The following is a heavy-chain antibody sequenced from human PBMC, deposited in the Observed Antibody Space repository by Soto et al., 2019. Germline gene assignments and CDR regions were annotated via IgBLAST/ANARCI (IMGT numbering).Heavy chain of an antibody. CDR1: GFPVDSYR. Sequence: PADSLRLSCATAGFPVDSYRINTVRQAPGRWFVCVSYISSSSGSIFYADSVRGRFTISRDNARNSVFLHLNSLRAEDTAVFYCARDNDGAQFASSYNDLWGQGTLVTVSS. CDR2: ISSSSGSI. CDR3: ARDNDGAQFASSYNDL. V-gene: IGHV3-48*01. D-gene: IGHD6-6*01. J-gene: IGHJ5*02.